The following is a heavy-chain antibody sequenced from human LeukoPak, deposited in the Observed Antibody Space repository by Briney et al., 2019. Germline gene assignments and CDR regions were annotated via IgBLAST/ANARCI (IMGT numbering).Heavy chain of an antibody. D-gene: IGHD3-10*01. CDR1: GGSISSSSYY. J-gene: IGHJ5*02. CDR2: IYYSGST. Sequence: SETLSLTCTVSGGSISSSSYYWGWIRQPPGKGLEWIGSIYYSGSTYYNPSLKSRVTISVDTSKNQFSLKLSSVTAADTAVYYCARHGMVRGVIIWFDPWGQGTLVTVSS. CDR3: ARHGMVRGVIIWFDP. V-gene: IGHV4-39*01.